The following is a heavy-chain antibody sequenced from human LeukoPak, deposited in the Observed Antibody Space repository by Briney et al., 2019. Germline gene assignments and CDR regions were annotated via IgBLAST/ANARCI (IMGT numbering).Heavy chain of an antibody. CDR1: GYTFTSHY. J-gene: IGHJ4*02. D-gene: IGHD3-22*01. CDR2: INPNIGGA. CDR3: AILTNYYDSSGYGIPGDY. Sequence: ASVKVSCKASGYTFTSHYIQWVRQAPGQGLEWMGWINPNIGGANYAQKFQGRVTMTEDTSTDTAYMELSSLRSEDTAVYYCAILTNYYDSSGYGIPGDYWGQGTLVTVSS. V-gene: IGHV1-2*02.